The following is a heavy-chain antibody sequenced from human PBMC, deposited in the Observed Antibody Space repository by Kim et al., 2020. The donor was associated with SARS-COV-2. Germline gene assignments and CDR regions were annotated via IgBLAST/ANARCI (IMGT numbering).Heavy chain of an antibody. CDR3: ARYEYSSSDSNFDF. Sequence: ASVKVSCKTSGYTFTTYGITWVRQAPGQGLEWMGWVSTYDSNRNYAQKFQGRVTMTTDTSTSTAYMELGSLRSDDTAIYYCARYEYSSSDSNFDFWGQGSLVTVSS. J-gene: IGHJ4*02. CDR1: GYTFTTYG. CDR2: VSTYDSNR. V-gene: IGHV1-18*01. D-gene: IGHD3-22*01.